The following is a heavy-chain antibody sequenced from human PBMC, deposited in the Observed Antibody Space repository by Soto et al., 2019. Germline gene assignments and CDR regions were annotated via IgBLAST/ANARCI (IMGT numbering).Heavy chain of an antibody. CDR2: IKQDGSEK. V-gene: IGHV3-7*05. J-gene: IGHJ2*01. D-gene: IGHD1-26*01. CDR3: QAEDGIRDELSVSAFLLNRSSDL. Sequence: GKGLKWVANIKQDGSEKYYVDSVKGRFTISRDNSKNTLYLQMNSLRAEDTAVFFFQAEDGIRDELSVSAFLLNRSSDL.